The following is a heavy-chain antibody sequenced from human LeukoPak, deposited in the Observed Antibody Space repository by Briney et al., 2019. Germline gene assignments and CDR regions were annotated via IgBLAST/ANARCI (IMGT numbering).Heavy chain of an antibody. CDR2: TYYRSQWHY. D-gene: IGHD4-17*01. CDR1: GDSVSSNSAA. Sequence: SQTLSLTCVLSGDSVSSNSAAWNWIRQSPSRGLEWLGRTYYRSQWHYDYAVSVKSRITITSDTSNNQFSLHLNSVTPEDTAVYYCARAPGTTFDYWGHGNMVTVSS. CDR3: ARAPGTTFDY. J-gene: IGHJ4*01. V-gene: IGHV6-1*01.